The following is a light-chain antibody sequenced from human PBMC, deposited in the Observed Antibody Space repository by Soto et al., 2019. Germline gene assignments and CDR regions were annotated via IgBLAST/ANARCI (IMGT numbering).Light chain of an antibody. V-gene: IGKV3-15*01. Sequence: EIVMTQSPATLSASPGERATLSCRASQSVRSDLAWYQQKPGQAPRLLIYSASTRAPGIPASFSGNASGTYFTLTSGSPQSEDFAVYSCQQYHTWPLTFGGGTKLEIK. CDR2: SAS. J-gene: IGKJ4*01. CDR1: QSVRSD. CDR3: QQYHTWPLT.